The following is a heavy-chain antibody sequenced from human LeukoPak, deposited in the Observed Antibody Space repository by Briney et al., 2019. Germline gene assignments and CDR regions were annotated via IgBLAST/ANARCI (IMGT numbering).Heavy chain of an antibody. CDR2: INPNSGDT. CDR1: GYTFTDYY. J-gene: IGHJ2*01. V-gene: IGHV1-2*02. D-gene: IGHD3-22*01. Sequence: GASVKVSFKASGYTFTDYYMHWVRQAPGQGLEWMGWINPNSGDTNYEQKFQGRVTMTRDTSISTAYMELSRLRSDDTAMYYCARGSYYYDTGGYYNWYFDLWGRGTLVTVSS. CDR3: ARGSYYYDTGGYYNWYFDL.